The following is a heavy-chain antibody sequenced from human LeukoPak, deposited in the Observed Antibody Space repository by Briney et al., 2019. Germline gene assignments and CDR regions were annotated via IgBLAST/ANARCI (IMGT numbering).Heavy chain of an antibody. CDR3: ARTLPYTISPGGY. CDR2: IDPNGGGT. J-gene: IGHJ4*02. Sequence: ASVKVSCKASGYTFTGYYMHWVRQAPGQGLEWMGWIDPNGGGTNYAQKFQGRVTMTRDTSISTAYMELDRLRSDDTAVYYCARTLPYTISPGGYWGQGTLFTVSS. CDR1: GYTFTGYY. V-gene: IGHV1-2*02. D-gene: IGHD3-9*01.